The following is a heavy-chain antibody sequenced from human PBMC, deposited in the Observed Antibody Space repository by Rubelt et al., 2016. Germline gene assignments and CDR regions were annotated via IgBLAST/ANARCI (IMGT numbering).Heavy chain of an antibody. J-gene: IGHJ2*01. CDR2: IYHSGST. CDR1: GYSISSGYY. V-gene: IGHV4-38-2*02. Sequence: QVQLQESGPGLVKPSETLSLTCTVSGYSISSGYYWGWIRQPPGKGLEWIGSIYHSGSTYYNPSLKSRVTISVDTSKNQFPLKLVSVTAADTAVYYCARLGYQTYWYFDLWGRGTLVTVSS. CDR3: ARLGYQTYWYFDL. D-gene: IGHD5-12*01.